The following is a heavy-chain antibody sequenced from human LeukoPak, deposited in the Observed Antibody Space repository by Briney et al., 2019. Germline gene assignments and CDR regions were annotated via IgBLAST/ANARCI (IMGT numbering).Heavy chain of an antibody. D-gene: IGHD4-17*01. CDR3: ARSGVDGDYNFDY. CDR1: GGSMSSYY. CDR2: IYYSGST. V-gene: IGHV4-59*01. Sequence: SETLSLTCTVSGGSMSSYYWSWIRQPPGKGLEWIGYIYYSGSTNYNPSLKSRVTISVDASKNQFSLKLSSVTAADTAVYYCARSGVDGDYNFDYWGQGTLVTVSS. J-gene: IGHJ4*02.